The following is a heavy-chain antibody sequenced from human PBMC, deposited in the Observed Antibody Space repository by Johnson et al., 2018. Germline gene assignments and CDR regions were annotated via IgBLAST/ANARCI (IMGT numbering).Heavy chain of an antibody. CDR1: GGSISSSNW. D-gene: IGHD4-17*01. J-gene: IGHJ1*01. Sequence: QVQLQESGPGLVKPSGTXSLTCAVSGGSISSSNWWRWVRQPPGKGLEGVGEIYHSGSTNYNPSLKSRVTISVDKSKNQFTLKRSSVTAADTAVYYWASDRGGDYAEYFQHWGQGTLVTVSS. CDR3: ASDRGGDYAEYFQH. CDR2: IYHSGST. V-gene: IGHV4-4*02.